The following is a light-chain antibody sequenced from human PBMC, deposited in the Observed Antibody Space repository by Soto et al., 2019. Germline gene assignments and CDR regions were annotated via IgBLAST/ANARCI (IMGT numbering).Light chain of an antibody. CDR1: QSVSSNF. CDR3: QQYGSSPIT. V-gene: IGKV3-20*01. CDR2: GAS. Sequence: IVLTQSPGTLSLSPLERATLSCMADQSVSSNFLAWYQQKPGQAPRLLIYGASSRATGIPHRFSGSGSGTDFTLIISSLVPEDFAVYYCQQYGSSPITFGQGTRLEIK. J-gene: IGKJ5*01.